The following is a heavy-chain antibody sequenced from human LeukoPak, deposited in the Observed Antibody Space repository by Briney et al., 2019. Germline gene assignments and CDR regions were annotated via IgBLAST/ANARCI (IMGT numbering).Heavy chain of an antibody. CDR1: GYTFTGYY. J-gene: IGHJ6*03. D-gene: IGHD3-22*01. Sequence: ASVKVSCKASGYTFTGYYMHWVRQAPGQGLEWMGRINPNSGGTNYAQKFQGRVTMTRDTSISTAYMELSRQRADDTAVYDCSKDRYYDSSGYYEYYYYYYMDVWGKGTTVTVSS. V-gene: IGHV1-2*06. CDR2: INPNSGGT. CDR3: SKDRYYDSSGYYEYYYYYYMDV.